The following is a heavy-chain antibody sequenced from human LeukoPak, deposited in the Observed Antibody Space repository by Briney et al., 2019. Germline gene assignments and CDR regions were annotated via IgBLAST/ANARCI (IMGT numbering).Heavy chain of an antibody. CDR3: ARGLRDRDSSGYYYFDY. V-gene: IGHV4-34*01. CDR2: INHSGSN. Sequence: TAETLSLPCAVYGVSFSGYYWSWIRQPPGKGLEWIGEINHSGSNNYSPSLKSRGTRSVDTSKNQFSLKLSSVTAADTAVYYCARGLRDRDSSGYYYFDYWGQGTLVTVSS. D-gene: IGHD3-22*01. CDR1: GVSFSGYY. J-gene: IGHJ4*02.